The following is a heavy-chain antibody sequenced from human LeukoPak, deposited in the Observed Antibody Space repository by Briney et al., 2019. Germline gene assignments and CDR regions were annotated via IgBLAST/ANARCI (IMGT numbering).Heavy chain of an antibody. D-gene: IGHD3-10*01. J-gene: IGHJ5*02. V-gene: IGHV4-39*01. CDR3: ASRPYYGSGSSFDP. Sequence: SETLSLTCTVSGGSISSSSYYWGWIRQPPGKGLEWLGSIYYSGSTYYNPSLKRRVTISVDTAKNQFSLKLSSVTAADTAVYYCASRPYYGSGSSFDPWGQGTLVTVSS. CDR2: IYYSGST. CDR1: GGSISSSSYY.